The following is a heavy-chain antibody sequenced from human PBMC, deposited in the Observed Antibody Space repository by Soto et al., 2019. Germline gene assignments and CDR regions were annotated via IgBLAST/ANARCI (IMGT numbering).Heavy chain of an antibody. D-gene: IGHD3-3*01. CDR2: IYHSGST. V-gene: IGHV4-4*02. Sequence: SETLSLTCAVSGGSISSSNWWSWVRQPPGKGLEWIGEIYHSGSTNYNPSLKSRVTISVDKSKNQFSLRLSSVTAADTAVYYCARADDFWSGRSYYYCYCGMDVWGQGTTVTVSS. J-gene: IGHJ6*02. CDR1: GGSISSSNW. CDR3: ARADDFWSGRSYYYCYCGMDV.